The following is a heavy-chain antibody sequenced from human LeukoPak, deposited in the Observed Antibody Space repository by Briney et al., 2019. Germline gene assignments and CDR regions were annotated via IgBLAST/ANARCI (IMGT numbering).Heavy chain of an antibody. D-gene: IGHD2-8*01. J-gene: IGHJ4*02. CDR1: GFTFSSYE. CDR2: ISSSGNTI. V-gene: IGHV3-48*03. CDR3: ARDPWTVYSI. Sequence: GGSLRLSCAASGFTFSSYEMNWVRQAPGKGLEWVSYISSSGNTISYADSVKGRFTISRDNAKNSLYLQMNSLRADDTALYYCARDPWTVYSIWGQGTLVTVSS.